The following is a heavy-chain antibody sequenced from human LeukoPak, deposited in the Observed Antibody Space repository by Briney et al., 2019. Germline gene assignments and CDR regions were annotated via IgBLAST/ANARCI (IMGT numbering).Heavy chain of an antibody. CDR1: GFTFSSYA. Sequence: PGGSLRLSCAASGFTFSSYAMSWVRQAPGKGLEWVSAISGSGGSTYYADSVKGRFTISRDNSKNTLYLQMNSLRAEDTAVYCCAKDFPTPNYDILTGYYNVRVYWGQGTLVTVSS. CDR2: ISGSGGST. V-gene: IGHV3-23*01. CDR3: AKDFPTPNYDILTGYYNVRVY. D-gene: IGHD3-9*01. J-gene: IGHJ4*02.